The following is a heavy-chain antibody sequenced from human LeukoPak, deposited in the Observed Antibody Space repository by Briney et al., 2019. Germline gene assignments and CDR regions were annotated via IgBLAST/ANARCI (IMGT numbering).Heavy chain of an antibody. V-gene: IGHV3-64D*06. Sequence: GGSLRLSCAASGFTFSSYAMHWVRQAPGKGLEYVSSISSNGGSTYYADSVKGRFTVSRDNSKNTLYLQVCSLRAEDTAVYYCVKEDIVATQFDYWGQGTLVTVSS. J-gene: IGHJ4*02. CDR3: VKEDIVATQFDY. CDR1: GFTFSSYA. D-gene: IGHD5-12*01. CDR2: ISSNGGST.